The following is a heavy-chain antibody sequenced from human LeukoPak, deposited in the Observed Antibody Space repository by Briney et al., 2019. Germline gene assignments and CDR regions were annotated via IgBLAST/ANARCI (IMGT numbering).Heavy chain of an antibody. J-gene: IGHJ5*02. V-gene: IGHV1-69*06. D-gene: IGHD6-13*01. CDR3: ARSPLLIAAAGGGWFDP. CDR2: IIPIFGTA. Sequence: SVTVSCKASGGTVISYAISWVRQAPGQGLEWMGRIIPIFGTANYAQKFQGRVTITADKSTSTAYMELSSLRSEDTAVYYCARSPLLIAAAGGGWFDPWGQGTLVTVSS. CDR1: GGTVISYA.